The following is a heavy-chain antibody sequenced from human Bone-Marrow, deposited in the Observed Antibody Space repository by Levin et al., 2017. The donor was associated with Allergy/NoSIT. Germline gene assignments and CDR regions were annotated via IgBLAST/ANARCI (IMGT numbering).Heavy chain of an antibody. CDR1: GGTFSSYA. D-gene: IGHD2-2*01. Sequence: SVKVSCKASGGTFSSYAISWVRQAPGQGLEWMGGIIPIFGTANYAQKFQGRVTITADESTSTAYMELSSLRSEDTAVYYCARVKTEDCSSTSCYAVDYYYYYMDVWGKGTTVTVSS. V-gene: IGHV1-69*13. CDR3: ARVKTEDCSSTSCYAVDYYYYYMDV. J-gene: IGHJ6*03. CDR2: IIPIFGTA.